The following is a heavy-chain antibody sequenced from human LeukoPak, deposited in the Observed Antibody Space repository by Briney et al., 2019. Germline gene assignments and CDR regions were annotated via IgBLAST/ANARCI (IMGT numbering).Heavy chain of an antibody. Sequence: GGSLRLSCAVSGFTFSSYAMSWVRQAPGKGLEWVSAISGSGGSTFYADSVKGRFTISRDNSKNTLYLQMNSLRAEDTAIYYCAKGSGGTRPHAFDIWGQGTMVTVSS. CDR2: ISGSGGST. CDR1: GFTFSSYA. V-gene: IGHV3-23*01. D-gene: IGHD2-15*01. J-gene: IGHJ3*02. CDR3: AKGSGGTRPHAFDI.